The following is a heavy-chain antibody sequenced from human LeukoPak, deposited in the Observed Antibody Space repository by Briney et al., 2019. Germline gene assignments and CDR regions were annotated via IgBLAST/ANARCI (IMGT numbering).Heavy chain of an antibody. CDR1: GYTFTSYD. D-gene: IGHD1-1*01. V-gene: IGHV1-2*02. J-gene: IGHJ3*02. Sequence: ASVKVSCKASGYTFTSYDINWVRQATGQGLEWMGWINPNSGGTNYAQKFQGRVTMTRDTSISTAYMELSRLRSDDTAVYYCARDDNALDAFDIWGQGTMVTVSS. CDR2: INPNSGGT. CDR3: ARDDNALDAFDI.